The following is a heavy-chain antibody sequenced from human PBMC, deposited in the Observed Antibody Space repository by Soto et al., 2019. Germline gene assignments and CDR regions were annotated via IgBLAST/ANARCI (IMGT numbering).Heavy chain of an antibody. J-gene: IGHJ6*02. V-gene: IGHV1-46*01. D-gene: IGHD3-9*01. CDR2: INPSGGST. CDR1: GYTFTSYY. Sequence: GASVKVSCKASGYTFTSYYMHWVRQAPGQGLEWMGIINPSGGSTSYAQKFQGRVTMTRDTSTSTVYMELSSLRSEDTAVYYCARVRFSFLTGYPLSVPYYYYYGMDVWGQGTTVTVSS. CDR3: ARVRFSFLTGYPLSVPYYYYYGMDV.